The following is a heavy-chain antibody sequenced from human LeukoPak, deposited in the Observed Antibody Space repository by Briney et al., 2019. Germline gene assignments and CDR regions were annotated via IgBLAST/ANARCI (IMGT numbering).Heavy chain of an antibody. CDR2: IYYSGST. Sequence: PSETLSLTCTVSGYSISSGYYWGWIRQPPGKGLEWIGSIYYSGSTYYNPSLKSRVTISVDTSKNQFSLKLSSVTAADTAVYYCARDEQDDRGAFDIWGQGTMVTVSS. V-gene: IGHV4-38-2*02. CDR3: ARDEQDDRGAFDI. CDR1: GYSISSGYY. D-gene: IGHD1/OR15-1a*01. J-gene: IGHJ3*02.